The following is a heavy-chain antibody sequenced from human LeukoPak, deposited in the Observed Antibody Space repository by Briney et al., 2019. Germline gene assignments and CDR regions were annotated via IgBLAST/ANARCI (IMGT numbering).Heavy chain of an antibody. Sequence: PGGSLRLSCAASGFTFSSSAMSWVRQAPGKGLEWVSAISGSGGSTYYADSVKGRFTISRDNAKNSLYLQMNSLRAEDTAVYYCARGRRELLGYWGQGTLVTVSS. CDR2: ISGSGGST. D-gene: IGHD1-26*01. CDR1: GFTFSSSA. J-gene: IGHJ4*02. CDR3: ARGRRELLGY. V-gene: IGHV3-23*01.